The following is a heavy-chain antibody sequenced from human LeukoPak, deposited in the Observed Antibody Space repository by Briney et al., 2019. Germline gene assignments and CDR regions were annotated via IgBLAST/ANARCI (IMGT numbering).Heavy chain of an antibody. CDR3: ARVGGNYSSSWPLDY. D-gene: IGHD6-13*01. CDR2: ISSSSSYI. Sequence: GGSLRLSCAASGFTFSSYSMNWVRQVPGKGLEWVSSISSSSSYIYYADSVKGRFTISRDNAKNSLYLQMNSLRAEDAAVYYCARVGGNYSSSWPLDYWGQGTLVTVSS. J-gene: IGHJ4*02. V-gene: IGHV3-21*01. CDR1: GFTFSSYS.